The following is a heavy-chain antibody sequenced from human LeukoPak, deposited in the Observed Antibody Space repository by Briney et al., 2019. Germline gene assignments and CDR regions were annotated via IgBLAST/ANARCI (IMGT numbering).Heavy chain of an antibody. J-gene: IGHJ6*02. V-gene: IGHV3-21*01. CDR1: GFTFSSYS. CDR3: ARDWGYYYYYGMDV. Sequence: GGSLRLSCAASGFTFSSYSMNWVRQAPGKGLEWVSSISSSSSYIYYADSVKGRFTISRGNAKNSLYLQMNSLRAEDTAVYYCARDWGYYYYYGMDVWGQGTTVTVSS. CDR2: ISSSSSYI. D-gene: IGHD3-16*01.